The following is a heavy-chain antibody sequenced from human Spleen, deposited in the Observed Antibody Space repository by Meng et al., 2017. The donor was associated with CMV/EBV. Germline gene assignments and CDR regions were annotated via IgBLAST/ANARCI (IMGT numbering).Heavy chain of an antibody. CDR1: GGSISSISYY. Sequence: SETLSLTCSVSGGSISSISYYWGWIRQSPGKGLEWIGSHYYRGRTYYNPSLESRVTISIDTSKNQFPLRLSSVIVADTAVYYCARASKWLVPDYWGQGTLVTVSS. D-gene: IGHD6-19*01. CDR3: ARASKWLVPDY. V-gene: IGHV4-39*06. J-gene: IGHJ4*02. CDR2: HYYRGRT.